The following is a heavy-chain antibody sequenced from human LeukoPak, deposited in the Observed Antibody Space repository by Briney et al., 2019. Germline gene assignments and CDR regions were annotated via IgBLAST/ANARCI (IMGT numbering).Heavy chain of an antibody. Sequence: SETLSLTCAVYGGSFSDYYWTWIRQAPGKGLEWIGEMSPSGSSNYNPSLKSRVTISVDTSKNQFSLKLRSVTAADTAVYYCARGRQDVNMILVVMAGVSYYLDVWSKGTTVTVS. J-gene: IGHJ6*03. V-gene: IGHV4-34*01. CDR3: ARGRQDVNMILVVMAGVSYYLDV. CDR1: GGSFSDYY. D-gene: IGHD3-22*01. CDR2: MSPSGSS.